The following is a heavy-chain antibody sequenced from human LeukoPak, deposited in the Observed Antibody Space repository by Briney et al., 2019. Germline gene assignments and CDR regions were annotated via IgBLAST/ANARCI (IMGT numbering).Heavy chain of an antibody. Sequence: GGSLRLSCAASGFTFSYYAMHWVRQAPGKGLEWVAVISYDGSNKYYADSVRGRFTISRDSSKTTLYLQMSSLRAEDTAVYYCARDPFRDYDSSGYFDYWGQGTPVTVSS. CDR3: ARDPFRDYDSSGYFDY. D-gene: IGHD3-22*01. J-gene: IGHJ4*02. V-gene: IGHV3-30-3*01. CDR2: ISYDGSNK. CDR1: GFTFSYYA.